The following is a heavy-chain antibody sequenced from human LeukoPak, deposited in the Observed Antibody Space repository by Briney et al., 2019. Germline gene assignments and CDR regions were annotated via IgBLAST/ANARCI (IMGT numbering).Heavy chain of an antibody. J-gene: IGHJ4*02. Sequence: GGSLRLSCAASGFTLSSYAMHWVRQAPGKGLEWVTVISTDGKDKKYADSVKGRFAISRDNSKNTLDLQMNSLRAEDTAVYYCARGSSGSFDYWGQGTLVTVSS. CDR3: ARGSSGSFDY. CDR2: ISTDGKDK. CDR1: GFTLSSYA. V-gene: IGHV3-30*03. D-gene: IGHD6-19*01.